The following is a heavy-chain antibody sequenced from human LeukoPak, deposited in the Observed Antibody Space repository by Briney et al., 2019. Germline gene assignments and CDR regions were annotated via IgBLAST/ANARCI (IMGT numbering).Heavy chain of an antibody. Sequence: PGGSLRLSCAASGFTFSDHAMDWVRQAPGKGLEWVGRIRNKANSYTTEYAASVQGRFTVSRDDSMNSLYLQMNSMKTEDTAVYYCAKHYYDSSGYRALSAFDIWGQGTMVTVSS. V-gene: IGHV3-72*01. D-gene: IGHD3-22*01. CDR1: GFTFSDHA. J-gene: IGHJ3*02. CDR3: AKHYYDSSGYRALSAFDI. CDR2: IRNKANSYTT.